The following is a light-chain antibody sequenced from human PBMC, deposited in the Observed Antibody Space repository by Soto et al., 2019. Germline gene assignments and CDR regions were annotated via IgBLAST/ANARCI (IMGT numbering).Light chain of an antibody. V-gene: IGLV2-14*03. CDR3: SSYTTSDTLI. CDR1: SSDIGAYHY. CDR2: EVS. Sequence: QSAPTQPASVYGSPGQSITISCTGTSSDIGAYHYVSWYQQHPGKAPKLIIYEVSNRPSGVSNHFSGSKSDNTASLTISGLQAEDEADYYCSSYTTSDTLIFGGGTKLTVL. J-gene: IGLJ2*01.